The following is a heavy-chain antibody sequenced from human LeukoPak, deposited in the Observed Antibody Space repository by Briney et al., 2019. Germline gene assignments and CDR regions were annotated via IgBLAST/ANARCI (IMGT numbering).Heavy chain of an antibody. Sequence: PGGSLRLSCAASGFTFSSYAMSWVRQAPGKGLEWVSAISGSGGSTYYADSVKGRFTISRDNSKNTLYLQMNSLRAEDTAVYYCAKAWTAARHYGMDAWGQGTTVTVSS. V-gene: IGHV3-23*01. CDR1: GFTFSSYA. CDR3: AKAWTAARHYGMDA. D-gene: IGHD6-6*01. CDR2: ISGSGGST. J-gene: IGHJ6*02.